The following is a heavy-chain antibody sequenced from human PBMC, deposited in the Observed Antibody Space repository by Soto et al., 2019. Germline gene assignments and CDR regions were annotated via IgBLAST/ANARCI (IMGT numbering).Heavy chain of an antibody. D-gene: IGHD3-22*01. Sequence: SETLSLTCAVSGYSISSSYCWGWLRQPPGKGLEWLGSIYHGGSTYYNPSLNSRVTLSIDMTNNHVSLILNSVTAADTAVYYCARVGPWVPYYYDSSPYTFENWFDPWGQGTLVTVSS. J-gene: IGHJ5*02. CDR1: GYSISSSYC. CDR3: ARVGPWVPYYYDSSPYTFENWFDP. CDR2: IYHGGST. V-gene: IGHV4-38-2*01.